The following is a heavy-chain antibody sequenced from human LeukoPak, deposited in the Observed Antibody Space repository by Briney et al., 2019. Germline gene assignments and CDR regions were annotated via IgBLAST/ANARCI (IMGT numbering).Heavy chain of an antibody. J-gene: IGHJ4*02. Sequence: SVKVSCKASGGTFSSYTISWVRQAPGQGLEWMGRIIPILGIANYAQKFLGRVTITADKSTSTAYMELSSLRSEDTAVYYCARDLSTIFGVDWGQGTLVTVSS. CDR1: GGTFSSYT. D-gene: IGHD3-3*01. CDR3: ARDLSTIFGVD. CDR2: IIPILGIA. V-gene: IGHV1-69*04.